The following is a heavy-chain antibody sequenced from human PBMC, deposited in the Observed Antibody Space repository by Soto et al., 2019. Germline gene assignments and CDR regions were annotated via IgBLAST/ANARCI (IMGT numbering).Heavy chain of an antibody. Sequence: QVQLVQSGAEVKKPGSSVKVSCKASGGTFSSYAISWVRQAPGQGLEWMGGIIPIFGTANYSQKFQGRFTITADESTRTAYMEMSSLRSEDTAVYYCASYDRSGYYYGAFDIWGQGTMVTVSS. V-gene: IGHV1-69*01. CDR1: GGTFSSYA. CDR2: IIPIFGTA. J-gene: IGHJ3*02. CDR3: ASYDRSGYYYGAFDI. D-gene: IGHD3-22*01.